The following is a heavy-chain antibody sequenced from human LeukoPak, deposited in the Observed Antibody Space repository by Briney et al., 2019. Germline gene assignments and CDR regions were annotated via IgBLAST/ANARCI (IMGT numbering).Heavy chain of an antibody. CDR3: ARLTTTIIDY. J-gene: IGHJ4*02. CDR2: IYYSGST. Sequence: SETLSLTCTVSGGSISSGDYYWSWIRQPPGKGLEWIGYIYYSGSTYCNPSLKSRVTISVDTSKNQFSLKLSSVTAADTAVYYCARLTTTIIDYWGQGTLVTVSS. CDR1: GGSISSGDYY. V-gene: IGHV4-30-4*08. D-gene: IGHD4/OR15-4a*01.